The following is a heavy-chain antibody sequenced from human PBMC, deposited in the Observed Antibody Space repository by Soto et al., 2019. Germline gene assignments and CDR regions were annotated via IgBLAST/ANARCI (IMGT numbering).Heavy chain of an antibody. CDR1: GFIFSDYR. Sequence: EVQLVDSGGGLVQPGGSLRLSCAVSGFIFSDYRMSWVRQAPGKGLEWVANIKQDGSDTKYVNSVKGRFTISRDNVKNSLYLQMNSLRAEDTAVYYCTTGGATEHWGQGTLGTVSS. CDR2: IKQDGSDT. V-gene: IGHV3-7*01. J-gene: IGHJ4*02. CDR3: TTGGATEH. D-gene: IGHD1-1*01.